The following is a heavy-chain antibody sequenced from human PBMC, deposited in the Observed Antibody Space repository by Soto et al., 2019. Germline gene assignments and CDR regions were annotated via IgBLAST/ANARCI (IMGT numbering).Heavy chain of an antibody. J-gene: IGHJ4*02. CDR1: GGSISSGDYY. V-gene: IGHV4-30-4*01. CDR3: ARDSGTTVTILDY. Sequence: PSETLSLTCTVSGGSISSGDYYWSWIRQPPGKGLEWIGYIYYSGSTYYNPSLKSRVTISVDTSKNQFSLKLSSVTAADTAVYYCARDSGTTVTILDYWGQGTLVTVSS. CDR2: IYYSGST. D-gene: IGHD4-17*01.